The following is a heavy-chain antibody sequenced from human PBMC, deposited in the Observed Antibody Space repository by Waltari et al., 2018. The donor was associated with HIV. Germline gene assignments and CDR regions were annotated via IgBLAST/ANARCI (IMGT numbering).Heavy chain of an antibody. V-gene: IGHV3-23*01. Sequence: EVQLLESGGGLVQPGGSLRLSCADSGFTFSSYAMSWVRQAPGTGLEWVSALSGRGGSTYYADSVKGRFTISRDNSKNTLYLQMNSQRAEDTAVYYCAKDQSGWDCGGDCWDWGPFDYWGQGTLVTVSS. CDR3: AKDQSGWDCGGDCWDWGPFDY. CDR2: LSGRGGST. CDR1: GFTFSSYA. J-gene: IGHJ4*02. D-gene: IGHD2-21*02.